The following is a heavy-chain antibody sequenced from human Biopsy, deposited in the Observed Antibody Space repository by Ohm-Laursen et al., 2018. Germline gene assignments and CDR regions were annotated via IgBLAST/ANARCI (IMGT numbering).Heavy chain of an antibody. CDR3: TRGGYYYDSLAYYYWFDP. J-gene: IGHJ5*02. CDR2: INAKTGDT. CDR1: GYTFAGYY. V-gene: IGHV1-2*02. Sequence: VASVKVSCKASGYTFAGYYLHWVRQAPGQGLEWMGWINAKTGDTNYAQKFQGRVTMTRDTSISTAYVDLSSLRSDDTAVYYCTRGGYYYDSLAYYYWFDPWGQGTLVTVSS. D-gene: IGHD3-22*01.